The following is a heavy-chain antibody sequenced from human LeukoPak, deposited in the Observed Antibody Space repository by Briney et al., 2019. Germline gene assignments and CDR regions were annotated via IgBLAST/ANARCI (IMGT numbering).Heavy chain of an antibody. CDR1: GFTVSSNY. J-gene: IGHJ4*02. D-gene: IGHD3-22*01. CDR2: IYSGGST. CDR3: ARTYYYDRSAVFGY. Sequence: GGSLRLSCAASGFTVSSNYMSWVRQAPGKGLEWVSVIYSGGSTYYADSVKGRFTISRRNSKNTLYLQMNSLRAEDTAVYYCARTYYYDRSAVFGYWGQGTLVTVSS. V-gene: IGHV3-53*04.